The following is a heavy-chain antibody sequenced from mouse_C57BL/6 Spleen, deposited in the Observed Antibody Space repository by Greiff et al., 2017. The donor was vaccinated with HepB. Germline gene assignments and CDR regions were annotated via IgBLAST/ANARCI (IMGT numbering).Heavy chain of an antibody. V-gene: IGHV1-50*01. J-gene: IGHJ3*01. CDR1: GYTFTSYW. CDR2: IDPSDSYT. CDR3: GSEAWFAY. Sequence: VQLQQPGAELVKPGASVKLSCKASGYTFTSYWMQWVKQRPGQGLEWIGEIDPSDSYTNYNQKFKGKATLTVDTSSSTAYMQLSSLTSEDSAVYYCGSEAWFAYWGQGTLVTVSA.